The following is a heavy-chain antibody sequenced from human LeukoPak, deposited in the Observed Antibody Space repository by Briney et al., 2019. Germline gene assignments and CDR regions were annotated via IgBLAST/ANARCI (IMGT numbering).Heavy chain of an antibody. V-gene: IGHV4-59*01. Sequence: SETLSLTCTVSGGSISSYYWSWIRQPPGKGLEWIGYIYYSGSTNYNPSLKSRVTISVDTSKNQFSLKLSSVTAADTAVYYCARDRANYDILTGYFPNFDYWGQGTLVTVSS. D-gene: IGHD3-9*01. J-gene: IGHJ4*02. CDR1: GGSISSYY. CDR2: IYYSGST. CDR3: ARDRANYDILTGYFPNFDY.